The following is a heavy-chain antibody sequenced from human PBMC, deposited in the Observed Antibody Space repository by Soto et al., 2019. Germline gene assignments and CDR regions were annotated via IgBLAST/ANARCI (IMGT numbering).Heavy chain of an antibody. V-gene: IGHV1-69*02. Sequence: QVQLVQSGAEVRKPGSSVKVSCKASGGTLSTYTISWVRQAPGQGLEGMGRIVPILGIADYTQNFQGRVTITADKATITAYMELSSLRSEDTAVYYCARPLGALGWNYGEDGVDPWGQGTLITVSS. J-gene: IGHJ5*02. CDR2: IVPILGIA. CDR3: ARPLGALGWNYGEDGVDP. D-gene: IGHD1-7*01. CDR1: GGTLSTYT.